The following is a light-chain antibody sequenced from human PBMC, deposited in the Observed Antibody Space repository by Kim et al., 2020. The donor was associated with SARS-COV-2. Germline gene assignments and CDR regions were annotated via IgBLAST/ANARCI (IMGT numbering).Light chain of an antibody. CDR3: QHYNSYPWT. J-gene: IGKJ1*01. CDR2: KAS. Sequence: DIQMTQSPSILSASVGDRVTITCRASQSISTWLAWYQQKPGEAPKLLIYKASNLESGVSSRFSGSGSGTEFILAISSLQPDDFATYYCQHYNSYPWTFGQGTKVDIK. CDR1: QSISTW. V-gene: IGKV1-5*03.